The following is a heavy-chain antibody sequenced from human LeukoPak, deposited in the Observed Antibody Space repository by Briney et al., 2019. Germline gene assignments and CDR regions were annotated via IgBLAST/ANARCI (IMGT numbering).Heavy chain of an antibody. CDR3: ASAGSLTARD. Sequence: GGSLRLSCAASGFTFSSYWMSWVRQAPGKGLEWVAVIWYDGSNKYYADSVKGRFTISRDNSKNTLYLQMNSLRAEDTAVYYCASAGSLTARDWGQGTLVTVSS. V-gene: IGHV3-33*08. J-gene: IGHJ4*02. CDR2: IWYDGSNK. CDR1: GFTFSSYW.